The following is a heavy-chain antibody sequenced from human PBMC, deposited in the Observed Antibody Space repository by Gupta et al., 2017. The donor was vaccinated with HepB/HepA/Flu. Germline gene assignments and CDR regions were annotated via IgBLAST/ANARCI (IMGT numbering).Heavy chain of an antibody. CDR2: ISGSGGST. Sequence: EVQLLESGGGLVQPGGSLRLSCAASGFTFSSYAMSWVRQAPGKGLEWVSAISGSGGSTYYADSVKGRFTISRDNSKNTLYLQMNSLRAEDTAVYYCARGAAAGRYYYYGMDVWGQGTTVTVSS. CDR1: GFTFSSYA. V-gene: IGHV3-23*01. J-gene: IGHJ6*02. D-gene: IGHD6-13*01. CDR3: ARGAAAGRYYYYGMDV.